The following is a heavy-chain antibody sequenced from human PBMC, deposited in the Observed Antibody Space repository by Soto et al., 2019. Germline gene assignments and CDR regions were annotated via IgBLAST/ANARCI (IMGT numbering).Heavy chain of an antibody. V-gene: IGHV3-48*02. CDR2: ISGGGVPV. CDR1: GFTFSGYI. Sequence: GGSLRLSCKASGFTFSGYIMDWVRQAPGKGLEWIAYISGGGVPVYYADSVKGRFTISRDNAKNSLYLQLNHLRDEDTAIYYCARGRANYYFDLWGQGAMVTV. D-gene: IGHD1-1*01. CDR3: ARGRANYYFDL. J-gene: IGHJ4*02.